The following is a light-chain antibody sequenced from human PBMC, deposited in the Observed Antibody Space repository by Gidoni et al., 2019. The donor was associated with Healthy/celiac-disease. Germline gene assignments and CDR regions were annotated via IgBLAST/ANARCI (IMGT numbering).Light chain of an antibody. CDR1: QSVSSY. V-gene: IGKV3-11*01. Sequence: EIVLTQSPATLSLSPGARATLSCRASQSVSSYLAWYQQKPGQAPRLLIYDASNRATGIPARFSGSGSGTDFTLTISRLEPEDFAVYYCQQRSTFXQXTRLEIK. CDR3: QQRST. CDR2: DAS. J-gene: IGKJ5*01.